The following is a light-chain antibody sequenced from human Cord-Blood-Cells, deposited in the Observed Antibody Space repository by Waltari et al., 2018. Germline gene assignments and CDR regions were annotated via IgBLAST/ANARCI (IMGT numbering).Light chain of an antibody. J-gene: IGLJ3*02. CDR1: SSDVGGYNY. Sequence: QSALTQPASVSGSPGQSITISCTGTSSDVGGYNYVSWYQQHPGTAPKLMIYDVSKRPSGVSSRFSGSKSGSTASLTISGLQAEDEADYYCSSYTSSSTWVFGRGTKLTVL. CDR3: SSYTSSSTWV. CDR2: DVS. V-gene: IGLV2-14*01.